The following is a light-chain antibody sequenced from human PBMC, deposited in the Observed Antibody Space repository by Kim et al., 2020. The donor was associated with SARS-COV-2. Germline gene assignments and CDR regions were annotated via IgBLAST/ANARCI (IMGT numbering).Light chain of an antibody. CDR1: SSDVGVYNY. J-gene: IGLJ3*02. V-gene: IGLV2-11*02. CDR2: DVS. CDR3: CSYAGSWV. Sequence: PGQSVTNSCTGTSSDVGVYNYVAWYQQHPGKAPKLMIYDVSKRPSGVPDRFSGSKSGNTASLTISGLQAEVEADYYCCSYAGSWVFGGGTQLTVL.